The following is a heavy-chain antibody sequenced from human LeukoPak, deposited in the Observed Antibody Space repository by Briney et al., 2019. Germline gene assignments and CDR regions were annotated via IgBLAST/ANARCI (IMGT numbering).Heavy chain of an antibody. J-gene: IGHJ4*02. Sequence: GASVNVSFKASGYTFTIYYINWVRQATGQGLEWMGWINPNSGNTGYAQKFQGRVTMTRNTSISTAYMELSSLRSEDTAVYYCAVVVAATLVYWGQGTLVTVSS. CDR3: AVVVAATLVY. CDR2: INPNSGNT. V-gene: IGHV1-8*01. CDR1: GYTFTIYY. D-gene: IGHD2-15*01.